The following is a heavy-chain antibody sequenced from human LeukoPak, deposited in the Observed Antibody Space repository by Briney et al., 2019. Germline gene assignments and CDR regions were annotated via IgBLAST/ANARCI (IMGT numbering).Heavy chain of an antibody. V-gene: IGHV7-4-1*02. CDR1: GYPFTTYP. CDR3: AREGAVRGVLDDY. CDR2: INTNTGNP. D-gene: IGHD3-10*01. J-gene: IGHJ4*02. Sequence: ASVKVSCKASGYPFTTYPMNWVRQAPGQGLEWMGWINTNTGNPTYAQGFTGRFVFSLDTSVSTAYLQISSLKAEDTAVYYCAREGAVRGVLDDYWGQGTLVTVSS.